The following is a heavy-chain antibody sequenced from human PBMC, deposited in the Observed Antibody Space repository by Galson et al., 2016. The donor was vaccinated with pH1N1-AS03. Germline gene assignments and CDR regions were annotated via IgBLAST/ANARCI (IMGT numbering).Heavy chain of an antibody. CDR1: GYTFTNYD. D-gene: IGHD6-19*01. Sequence: SVKVSCKASGYTFTNYDINWVRQAPGQGLEWMGWMNPDTGNAGYAEKFQGRVTMTRNTSISTAYMELSSLRSEDTAVYYCARVRGGFNSSGWYSWYFDLWGRGTLVTVSS. J-gene: IGHJ2*01. CDR3: ARVRGGFNSSGWYSWYFDL. V-gene: IGHV1-8*01. CDR2: MNPDTGNA.